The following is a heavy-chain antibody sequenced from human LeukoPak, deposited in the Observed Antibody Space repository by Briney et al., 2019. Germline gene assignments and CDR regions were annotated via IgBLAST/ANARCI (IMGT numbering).Heavy chain of an antibody. CDR3: AKAPGLYCSGGSCYFDY. CDR2: FSGSGGGT. D-gene: IGHD2-15*01. V-gene: IGHV3-23*01. CDR1: GFSSSSYA. J-gene: IGHJ4*02. Sequence: GGSLRLSCAASGFSSSSYAMSWVRQVPGKGLEWVSVFSGSGGGTYYADSVKGRFTISRDNSKNKLYLQMNSLRAEDTVVYYCAKAPGLYCSGGSCYFDYWGQGTQVTVSS.